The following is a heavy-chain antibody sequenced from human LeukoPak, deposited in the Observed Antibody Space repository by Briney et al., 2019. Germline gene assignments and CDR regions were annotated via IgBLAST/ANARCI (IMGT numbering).Heavy chain of an antibody. CDR3: AKMVSYYDFWSGPNSYYFDY. CDR1: GFTFSSYA. CDR2: ISGSGGST. V-gene: IGHV3-23*01. Sequence: PGGSLRLSCAASGFTFSSYAMSWVRQAPGKGLEWVSAISGSGGSTCYADSVKGRFTISRDNSKNTLYLQMNSLRAEDTAVYYCAKMVSYYDFWSGPNSYYFDYWGQGTLVTVSS. J-gene: IGHJ4*02. D-gene: IGHD3-3*01.